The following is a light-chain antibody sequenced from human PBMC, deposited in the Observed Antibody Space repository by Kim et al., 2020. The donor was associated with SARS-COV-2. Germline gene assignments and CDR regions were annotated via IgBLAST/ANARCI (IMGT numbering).Light chain of an antibody. V-gene: IGKV3-20*01. CDR3: QQYGDSPSIT. CDR1: QSVNSRY. J-gene: IGKJ5*01. Sequence: EIVLTQSPGTLSLSPGERATLSCRASQSVNSRYLAWYHQKPGQAPRLLIYGAYIRATGIPDRFSGSGSGTDFTLTISRLEPEDFAVYFCQQYGDSPSITFGQGTRLEIK. CDR2: GAY.